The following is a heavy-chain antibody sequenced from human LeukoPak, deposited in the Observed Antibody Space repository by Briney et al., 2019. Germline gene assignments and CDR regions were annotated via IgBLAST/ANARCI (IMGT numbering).Heavy chain of an antibody. CDR2: INWNGGST. J-gene: IGHJ6*03. V-gene: IGHV3-20*04. Sequence: PGGSLRLSCAASGFTFDDYGMSWVRQAPGKGLEWVSGINWNGGSTGYADSVKGRFTISRDNAKNSLYLQMNSLRAEDTALYYCARAVVPAAIQDYYYYYMDVWGKGPRSPSP. CDR3: ARAVVPAAIQDYYYYYMDV. CDR1: GFTFDDYG. D-gene: IGHD2-2*02.